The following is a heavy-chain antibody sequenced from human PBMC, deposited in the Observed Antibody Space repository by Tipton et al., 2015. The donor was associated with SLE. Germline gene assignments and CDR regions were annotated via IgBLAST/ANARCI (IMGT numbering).Heavy chain of an antibody. Sequence: SLRLSCAASGFTFSSYEMNWVRQAPGKGLEWVSYISSSGSTIYYADSVKGRFTSSRDNAKNSLYLQMNSLRAEDTAVYYCGRGRAYYDFGSRNPWGQGTLVTVSS. D-gene: IGHD3-3*01. V-gene: IGHV3-48*03. CDR2: ISSSGSTI. J-gene: IGHJ5*02. CDR1: GFTFSSYE. CDR3: GRGRAYYDFGSRNP.